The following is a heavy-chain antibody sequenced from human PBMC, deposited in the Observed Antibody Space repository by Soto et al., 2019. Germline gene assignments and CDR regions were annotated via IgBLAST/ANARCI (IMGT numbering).Heavy chain of an antibody. J-gene: IGHJ4*02. V-gene: IGHV3-21*01. CDR3: ARDRGPYCSSTSCYEDYFDY. CDR1: GFTFSSYS. Sequence: EVQLVESGGGLVKPGGSLRLSCAASGFTFSSYSMNWVRQAPGKGLEWVSSISSSSSYIYYADSVKGRFTISRDNAKNSLYLQRNSLRAEDTAVYYCARDRGPYCSSTSCYEDYFDYWGQGTLVTVSS. D-gene: IGHD2-2*01. CDR2: ISSSSSYI.